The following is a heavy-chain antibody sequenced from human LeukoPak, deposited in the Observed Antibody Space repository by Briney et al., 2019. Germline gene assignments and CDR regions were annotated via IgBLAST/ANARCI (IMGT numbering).Heavy chain of an antibody. CDR2: ISGSGGGT. J-gene: IGHJ4*02. Sequence: GGSLRLSCAASGFPFSSYAMSWVRQAPGRGPEWVSIISGSGGGTYYADSVKGRFTISGDNSKNTVYLQMNSLRAEDTALYYCAKGGVYGDYYFDYWGQGTLVTVSS. D-gene: IGHD4-17*01. V-gene: IGHV3-23*01. CDR1: GFPFSSYA. CDR3: AKGGVYGDYYFDY.